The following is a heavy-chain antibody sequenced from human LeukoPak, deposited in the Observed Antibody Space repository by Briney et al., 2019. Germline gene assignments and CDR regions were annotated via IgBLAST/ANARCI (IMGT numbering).Heavy chain of an antibody. D-gene: IGHD2-15*01. CDR1: GGSISSYY. CDR3: AREDCSGGSCYPY. Sequence: PSETLSLTCTVSGGSISSYYWSWIRQPPGKGLEWIGYIYYSGSTNYNPSLKSRVTISVDTSKNQFSLKLSSVTAADTAVYYCAREDCSGGSCYPYWRQGTLVTVSS. V-gene: IGHV4-59*01. J-gene: IGHJ4*02. CDR2: IYYSGST.